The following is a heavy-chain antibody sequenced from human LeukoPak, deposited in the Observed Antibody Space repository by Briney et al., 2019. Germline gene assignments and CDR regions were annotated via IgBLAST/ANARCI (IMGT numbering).Heavy chain of an antibody. V-gene: IGHV3-48*03. CDR2: ISGIVSHI. J-gene: IGHJ3*02. CDR3: ARARWLQFSGDDTDAFDI. CDR1: GVTFSSYE. Sequence: GGALRLSCAASGVTFSSYEMNWVRQAPGKGVERGSYISGIVSHIYYADSVKGRSTISRDNAKNSLYLQMNSLRAEDTAVYYCARARWLQFSGDDTDAFDIWGQGTMVTVSS. D-gene: IGHD5-24*01.